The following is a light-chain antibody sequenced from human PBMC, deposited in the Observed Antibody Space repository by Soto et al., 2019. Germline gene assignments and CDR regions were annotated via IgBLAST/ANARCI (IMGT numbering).Light chain of an antibody. Sequence: EIVMTQSPATLSVSPGETATLSCRASQSVGSAVAWYQHKPGQAPRLLIVGASIRATGVPGRFSGGGSGTEFTLTISRLQSEDFAVYYWQQYKNWPPLTFGGGTTVEIK. CDR3: QQYKNWPPLT. CDR1: QSVGSA. J-gene: IGKJ4*01. CDR2: GAS. V-gene: IGKV3-15*01.